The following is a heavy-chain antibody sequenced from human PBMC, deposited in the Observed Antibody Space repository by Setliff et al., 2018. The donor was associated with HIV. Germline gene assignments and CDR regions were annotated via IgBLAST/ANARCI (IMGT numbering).Heavy chain of an antibody. V-gene: IGHV5-51*01. CDR2: IYPEDSNI. D-gene: IGHD3-10*01. Sequence: PGESLKISCKAVDYTFTTYWIDWVRQMPGEGLEWMGIIYPEDSNIKYNPSFQNQVTISADKSISTAYLQVHNLKASDTAIYYCARHYYSSGSHSYFDDWGQGTLVTVSS. J-gene: IGHJ4*02. CDR3: ARHYYSSGSHSYFDD. CDR1: DYTFTTYW.